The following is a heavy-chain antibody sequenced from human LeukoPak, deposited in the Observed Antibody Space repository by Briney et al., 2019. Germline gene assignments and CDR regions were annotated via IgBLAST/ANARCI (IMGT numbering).Heavy chain of an antibody. Sequence: ASVKVSCKASGYTFTGYYMHWVRQAPGQGLEWMGIINPASGSTTYAQSFQGRVTMTRDTSTSTVYMELSSLRSEDTAVYFCARDWLVGVTTALDSWGQGTLVIVSS. CDR3: ARDWLVGVTTALDS. D-gene: IGHD4-17*01. CDR2: INPASGST. V-gene: IGHV1-46*01. J-gene: IGHJ4*02. CDR1: GYTFTGYY.